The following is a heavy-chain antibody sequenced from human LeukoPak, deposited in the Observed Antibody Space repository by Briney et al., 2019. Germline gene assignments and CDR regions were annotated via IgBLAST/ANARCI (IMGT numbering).Heavy chain of an antibody. CDR3: ARVIISYYHMDV. V-gene: IGHV3-21*01. CDR2: ISGRSYI. Sequence: SGGSPRLSCAASGFTFSTYSMSWVRQAPGKGLEWVSSISGRSYIDYADSVRGRFTISRDNAKNSLYLQMNSLRAEDTAVYYCARVIISYYHMDVWGKGTTVTVSS. CDR1: GFTFSTYS. J-gene: IGHJ6*03.